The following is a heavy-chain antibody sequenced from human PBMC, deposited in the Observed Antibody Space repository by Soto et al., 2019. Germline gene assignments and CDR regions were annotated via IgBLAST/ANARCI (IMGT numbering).Heavy chain of an antibody. CDR3: ARELDYYGMDF. J-gene: IGHJ6*02. V-gene: IGHV4-59*01. CDR1: SGAISGYY. CDR2: IYYSGST. Sequence: ATLSLTCTVASGAISGYYWSWIRQPPGKGLEWIGYIYYSGSTNYTPSLKSRVTISVDTSKNQFSLKLSSVTAADTAVYYCARELDYYGMDFWGQGTTVTVSS.